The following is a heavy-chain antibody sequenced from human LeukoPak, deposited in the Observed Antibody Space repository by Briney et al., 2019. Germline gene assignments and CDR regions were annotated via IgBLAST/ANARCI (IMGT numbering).Heavy chain of an antibody. V-gene: IGHV4-39*01. CDR1: GASLSSTSNY. CDR3: AIPLYSSGFLPDY. D-gene: IGHD6-19*01. CDR2: IFYSGSF. Sequence: SETLSLTCTVSGASLSSTSNYWGWIRQPPGKGLEWIGSIFYSGSFYNNPSLKSRVTMSVDTSKNQFSLKLDSVTAADTAVYYCAIPLYSSGFLPDYWGQGTLVTVSS. J-gene: IGHJ4*02.